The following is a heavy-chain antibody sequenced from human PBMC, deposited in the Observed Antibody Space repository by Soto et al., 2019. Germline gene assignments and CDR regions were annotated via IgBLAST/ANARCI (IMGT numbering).Heavy chain of an antibody. V-gene: IGHV3-9*01. D-gene: IGHD4-17*01. CDR1: GFTFDDYA. J-gene: IGHJ6*03. Sequence: GGSLRLSCAASGFTFDDYAMHWVRQAPGKGLEWVSGISWNSGSIGYADSVKGRFTISRDNAKNSLYLQMNSLRAEDTALYYCAKDARGGYGDPYYYYYYMDVWGKGTTVTVSS. CDR2: ISWNSGSI. CDR3: AKDARGGYGDPYYYYYYMDV.